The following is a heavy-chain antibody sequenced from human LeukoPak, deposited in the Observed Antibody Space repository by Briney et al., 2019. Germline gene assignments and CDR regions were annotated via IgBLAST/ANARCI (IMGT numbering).Heavy chain of an antibody. CDR1: GFTFSSYG. CDR2: LRYDGSNK. CDR3: AKIYCSSTSCYWDYYYYMDV. V-gene: IGHV3-30*02. J-gene: IGHJ6*03. Sequence: GGSLRLSCAASGFTFSSYGMHWVRQAPGKGLEWVAFLRYDGSNKYYADSVKGRFTISRDNSKNTLYLQMNSLRAEDTAVYYCAKIYCSSTSCYWDYYYYMDVWGKGTTVTVSS. D-gene: IGHD2-2*01.